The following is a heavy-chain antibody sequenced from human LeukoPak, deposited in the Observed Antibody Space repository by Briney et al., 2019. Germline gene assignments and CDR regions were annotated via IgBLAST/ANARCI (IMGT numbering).Heavy chain of an antibody. CDR2: FDPEDGET. Sequence: ASVKVSCKVSGYTLTELSMHWVRQAPGKGLEWMGGFDPEDGETIYAQKFQRRVTMTEDTSTDTAYMELSSLRSEDTAVYYCATVKGVVYAIFDYWGQGTLVTVSS. CDR3: ATVKGVVYAIFDY. V-gene: IGHV1-24*01. D-gene: IGHD2-8*02. J-gene: IGHJ4*02. CDR1: GYTLTELS.